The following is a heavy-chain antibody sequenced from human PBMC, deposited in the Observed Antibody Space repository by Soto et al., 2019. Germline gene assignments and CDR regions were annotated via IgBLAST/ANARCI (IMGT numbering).Heavy chain of an antibody. Sequence: GGSLRLSCAASGFTFDDYAMHWVRQAPGKGLEWVSGISWNSGSIGYADSVKGRFTISRDNAKNSLYLQMNSLRAEDTALYYCAKDIERWSSDAFDIWGQGTMVTV. CDR1: GFTFDDYA. CDR3: AKDIERWSSDAFDI. J-gene: IGHJ3*02. CDR2: ISWNSGSI. D-gene: IGHD4-17*01. V-gene: IGHV3-9*01.